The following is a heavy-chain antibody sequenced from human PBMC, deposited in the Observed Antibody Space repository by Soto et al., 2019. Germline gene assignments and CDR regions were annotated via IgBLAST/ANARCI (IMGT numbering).Heavy chain of an antibody. CDR1: GYTYTSYA. CDR3: ARERVAGTFDY. CDR2: INAHNANT. D-gene: IGHD6-19*01. Sequence: APAKVSCKPSGYTYTSYAMHWVRQPPGPRLEWMEWINAHNANTKYSQKFQGRVTITRVTPAITAYMELSSLRSEDTAVYDCARERVAGTFDYWGQGTLVTVSS. J-gene: IGHJ4*02. V-gene: IGHV1-3*01.